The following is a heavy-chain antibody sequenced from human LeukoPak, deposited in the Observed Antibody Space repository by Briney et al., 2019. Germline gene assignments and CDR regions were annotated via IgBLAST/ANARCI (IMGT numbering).Heavy chain of an antibody. V-gene: IGHV1-18*04. Sequence: GASVKVSCKASGYTFTSYGISWVRQAPGQGLEWMGWISAYNGNTNYAQKLQGRVTMTTDTSTRTAYMELRSLRSDDTAVYYCARAKSGYFDWLSDFDYWGQGTLVTVSS. CDR1: GYTFTSYG. CDR2: ISAYNGNT. D-gene: IGHD3-9*01. CDR3: ARAKSGYFDWLSDFDY. J-gene: IGHJ4*02.